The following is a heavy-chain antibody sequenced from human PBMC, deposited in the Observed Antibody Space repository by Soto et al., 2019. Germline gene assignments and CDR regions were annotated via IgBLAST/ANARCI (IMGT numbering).Heavy chain of an antibody. J-gene: IGHJ3*02. V-gene: IGHV1-2*02. CDR2: VGPKSGVA. CDR1: GYTFTGDD. CDR3: ARKNIENTPGPYAAFDI. Sequence: ASLKGSCKASGYTFTGDDMHWVVQAPGQVLEWMVWVGPKSGVAYYAEKFQGRVTMTRDPSISKAYVELIRMRSDDTAVYYFARKNIENTPGPYAAFDIWGKGTWVPVS. D-gene: IGHD2-15*01.